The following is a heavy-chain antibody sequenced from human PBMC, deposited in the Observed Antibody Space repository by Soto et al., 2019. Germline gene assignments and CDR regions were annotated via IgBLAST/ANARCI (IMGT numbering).Heavy chain of an antibody. J-gene: IGHJ5*02. D-gene: IGHD2-15*01. Sequence: QVQLQESGPGLVKPSQTLSLTCSVSGGSITSGDYYWSWIRQHPGKGLEWIGYIFYSGSTYYNPSLKSRVTISVDTSKNQFSLRLSSVTAADTAVYYCARGVLNCSGGSCTGVWFDPWGQGTLVTVSS. CDR1: GGSITSGDYY. CDR2: IFYSGST. V-gene: IGHV4-31*03. CDR3: ARGVLNCSGGSCTGVWFDP.